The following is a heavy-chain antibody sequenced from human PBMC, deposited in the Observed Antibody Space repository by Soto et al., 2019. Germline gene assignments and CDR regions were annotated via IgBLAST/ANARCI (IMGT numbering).Heavy chain of an antibody. CDR2: IWYDGSNK. CDR1: GFTFSSYG. CDR3: AKGSYYDILTGYYYYYGMDV. Sequence: GGSLRLSCAASGFTFSSYGMHWVRQAPGKGLEWVAVIWYDGSNKYYADSVKGRFTISRDNSKNTLYLQMNSLRAEDTAVYYWAKGSYYDILTGYYYYYGMDVWGQGTTVTVSS. V-gene: IGHV3-33*06. D-gene: IGHD3-9*01. J-gene: IGHJ6*02.